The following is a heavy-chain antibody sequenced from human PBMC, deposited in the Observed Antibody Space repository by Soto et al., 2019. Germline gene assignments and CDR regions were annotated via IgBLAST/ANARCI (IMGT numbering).Heavy chain of an antibody. CDR3: ARGDYNWNDVTDY. J-gene: IGHJ4*02. CDR1: GGSISNYY. V-gene: IGHV4-59*01. D-gene: IGHD1-20*01. Sequence: SDTLSLTCIVSGGSISNYYWSWIRQPPGKGLEWIGYIYYRGSTNYNPSLKSRVTISVDTSKNQFSLKLSSVTAADTAVYYCARGDYNWNDVTDYWGQGTLVTVS. CDR2: IYYRGST.